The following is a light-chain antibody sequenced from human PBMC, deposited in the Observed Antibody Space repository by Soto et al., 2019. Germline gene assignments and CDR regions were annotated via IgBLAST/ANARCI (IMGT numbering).Light chain of an antibody. CDR1: SSNVGGYNY. CDR3: CSYAGSNTPYV. CDR2: DVY. J-gene: IGLJ1*01. Sequence: QSALTQPRSVSGSPGQSVTISCTGTSSNVGGYNYVSWYQHHPGKAPKLVIYDVYNWPSGVPDRFSGSKSDNTASLTISGLQAEDEADYYCCSYAGSNTPYVFGTGTKVTVL. V-gene: IGLV2-11*01.